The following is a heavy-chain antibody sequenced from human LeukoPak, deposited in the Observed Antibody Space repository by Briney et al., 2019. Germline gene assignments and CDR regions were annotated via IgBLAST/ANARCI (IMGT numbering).Heavy chain of an antibody. D-gene: IGHD7-27*01. CDR3: AREPTYTNWGVDY. CDR1: GFSFSSYE. CDR2: ISSRGGTI. J-gene: IGHJ4*02. Sequence: GGSLRLSCAASGFSFSSYEMNWVRQAPGKGLEWVSYISSRGGTISYADSVKGRFTMSRDNAKNSLYLQMSSLRAEDTALYYCAREPTYTNWGVDYWGQGTLVTVSS. V-gene: IGHV3-48*03.